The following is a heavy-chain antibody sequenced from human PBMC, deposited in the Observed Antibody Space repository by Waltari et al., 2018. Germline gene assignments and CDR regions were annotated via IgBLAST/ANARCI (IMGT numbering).Heavy chain of an antibody. CDR3: ARGKIAAAGNEVDY. CDR1: GGTFSSYA. V-gene: IGHV1-69*05. Sequence: QVQLVQSGAEVKKPGSSVKRPCKASGGTFSSYASSWVRQAPGQGLEWMGGIIPIFGTANYAQKFQGRVTITTDESTSTAYMELSSLRSEDTAVYYCARGKIAAAGNEVDYWGQGTLVTVSS. D-gene: IGHD6-13*01. J-gene: IGHJ4*02. CDR2: IIPIFGTA.